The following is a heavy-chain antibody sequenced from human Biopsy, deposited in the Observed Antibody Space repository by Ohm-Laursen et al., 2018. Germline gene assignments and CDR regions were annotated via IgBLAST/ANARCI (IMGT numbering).Heavy chain of an antibody. CDR3: ARAAFGPFDS. CDR2: IYTSGST. V-gene: IGHV4-4*07. J-gene: IGHJ4*02. CDR1: GGSISSYY. Sequence: TLSLTCTVSGGSISSYYWNWIRQPAGKGLEWIGRIYTSGSTNFNPPLKSRVTMSIDTSKNQFSLRLSSVTAEDTAVYYCARAAFGPFDSWGQGALVTVSS. D-gene: IGHD3-16*01.